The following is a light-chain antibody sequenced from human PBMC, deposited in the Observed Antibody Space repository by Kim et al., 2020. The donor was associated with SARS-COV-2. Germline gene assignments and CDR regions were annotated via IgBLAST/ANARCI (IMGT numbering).Light chain of an antibody. V-gene: IGKV3-11*01. CDR1: QSVSSY. CDR2: DAS. CDR3: QQRSSWPLT. J-gene: IGKJ4*01. Sequence: LSPGERATLSCRASQSVSSYLAWYQQRPGQAPRLLVYDASNRATGIPDRFSGGGSGTDFTLTISSLEPEDFAVYYCQQRSSWPLTLGGGTKVDIK.